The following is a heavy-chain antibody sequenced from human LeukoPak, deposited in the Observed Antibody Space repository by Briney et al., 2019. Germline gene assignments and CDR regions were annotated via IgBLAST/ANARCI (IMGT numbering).Heavy chain of an antibody. V-gene: IGHV3-21*01. J-gene: IGHJ6*02. Sequence: PGGSLRLSCAASGFTFSSYSMNWLRQAPVKGLEWVSSISSSSSYIYYADSVKGRFTISRDNAKNSLYLQMNSLRAEDTAVYYCARVVYYYDSSGYSWDVWGQGTTVTVSS. CDR3: ARVVYYYDSSGYSWDV. CDR2: ISSSSSYI. D-gene: IGHD3-22*01. CDR1: GFTFSSYS.